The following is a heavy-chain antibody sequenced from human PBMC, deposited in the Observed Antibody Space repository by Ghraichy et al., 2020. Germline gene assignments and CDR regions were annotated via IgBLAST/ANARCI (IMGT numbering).Heavy chain of an antibody. D-gene: IGHD5/OR15-5a*01. CDR3: ARGLRFSPLSGMDV. CDR1: GFTFSSYW. V-gene: IGHV3-74*01. CDR2: VDSDGSST. J-gene: IGHJ6*02. Sequence: SCAASGFTFSSYWMHWVRQAPGKGLVWVSRVDSDGSSTNYADSVKGRFTISRDNAKNTLSLQMNSLRAEDTAVYYCARGLRFSPLSGMDVWGQGTTVTVSS.